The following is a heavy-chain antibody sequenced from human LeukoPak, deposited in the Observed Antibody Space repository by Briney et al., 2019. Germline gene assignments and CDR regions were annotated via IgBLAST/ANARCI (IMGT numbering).Heavy chain of an antibody. D-gene: IGHD6-6*01. Sequence: GGSLRLSCAASGFTFSSYWMSWVRQAPGKGLEWVANIKQDGSEKYYVDSVKGRFTISRDNAKNSLYLQMNSLRAEDTAVYYCARDRVAARQWGYYYYMDVWGRGTTVTVSS. CDR1: GFTFSSYW. J-gene: IGHJ6*03. CDR3: ARDRVAARQWGYYYYMDV. V-gene: IGHV3-7*01. CDR2: IKQDGSEK.